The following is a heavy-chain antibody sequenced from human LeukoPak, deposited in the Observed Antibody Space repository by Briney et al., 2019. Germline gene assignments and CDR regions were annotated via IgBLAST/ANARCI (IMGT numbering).Heavy chain of an antibody. CDR2: TYHSGTT. CDR1: GGFISSYY. CDR3: ARHGVTRWYFDL. V-gene: IGHV4-59*08. Sequence: PSEPLSLTCTVSGGFISSYYWSWIRQPPGKGLEWIGYTYHSGTTNYDSSPKSRVTMSLDTSRSQCSLYLTSVTAADTAVYYCARHGVTRWYFDLWGRGTLVTVS. J-gene: IGHJ2*01. D-gene: IGHD2-8*01.